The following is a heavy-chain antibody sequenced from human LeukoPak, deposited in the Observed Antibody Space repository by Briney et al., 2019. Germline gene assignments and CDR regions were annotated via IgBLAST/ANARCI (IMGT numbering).Heavy chain of an antibody. CDR2: IADKSNGYTT. CDR1: GFSFSDAW. D-gene: IGHD5-24*01. CDR3: TTIDGYTQPTDY. J-gene: IGHJ4*02. Sequence: KPGGSLRLSCGASGFSFSDAWMSWVRQPPGKGLEWVGRIADKSNGYTTEYAAPVKGRFTISRDDSKNTLYLQMNSLKTEDTAVYYCTTIDGYTQPTDYWGQGTLVTVSS. V-gene: IGHV3-15*04.